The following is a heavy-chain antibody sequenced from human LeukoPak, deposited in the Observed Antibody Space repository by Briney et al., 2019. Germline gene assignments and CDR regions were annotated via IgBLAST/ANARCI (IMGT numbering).Heavy chain of an antibody. Sequence: GGSLRLSCAASGFTFDDYAMHWVRQAPGKGLEWVSGISWNSGSIGYADSVKGRFTISRDNAKNSLYLQMNSLRAEDTAVYYCARAHSSAFDYWGQGTLVTVSS. J-gene: IGHJ4*02. D-gene: IGHD6-25*01. CDR1: GFTFDDYA. CDR3: ARAHSSAFDY. V-gene: IGHV3-9*01. CDR2: ISWNSGSI.